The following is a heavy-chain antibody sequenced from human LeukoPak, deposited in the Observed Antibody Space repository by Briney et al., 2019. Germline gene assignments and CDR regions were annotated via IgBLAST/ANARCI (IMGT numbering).Heavy chain of an antibody. CDR2: IDAGNGDT. CDR1: GYTFSDYA. V-gene: IGHV1-3*01. Sequence: GASVKVSCKASGYTFSDYAMHWVRQAPGQRFEWMGWIDAGNGDTRYSQKFQGWVTMTRDTSISTAYMELSRLRSDDTAVYYCARGVSPYYFDYWGQGTLVTVSS. J-gene: IGHJ4*02. CDR3: ARGVSPYYFDY. D-gene: IGHD6-13*01.